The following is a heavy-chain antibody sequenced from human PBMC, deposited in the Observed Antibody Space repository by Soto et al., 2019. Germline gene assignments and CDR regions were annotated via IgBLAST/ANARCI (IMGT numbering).Heavy chain of an antibody. CDR2: INSDGSST. CDR1: GFTFSSYW. CDR3: VRTSLVVAAATREDY. D-gene: IGHD2-15*01. V-gene: IGHV3-74*01. Sequence: EVQLLESGGGLVQPGGSLRLSCAASGFTFSSYWMHWVRQAPGKGLVWVSRINSDGSSTSYADSVKGRFTISRDNAKNTLYLQMNRLRAEDTAVYYCVRTSLVVAAATREDYWGQGTRVTVSS. J-gene: IGHJ4*02.